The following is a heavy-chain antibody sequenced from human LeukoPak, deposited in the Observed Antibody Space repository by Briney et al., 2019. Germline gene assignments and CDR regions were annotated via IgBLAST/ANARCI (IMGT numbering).Heavy chain of an antibody. CDR3: ARVWLVRPEYFQH. CDR1: GGTFSSYA. Sequence: ASVKVSCKASGGTFSSYAISWVRQAPGQGLEWMGRIIPILGIANYAQKFQGRVTITADKSTSTAYMELRSLRSDDTAVYYCARVWLVRPEYFQHWGQGTLVTVSS. D-gene: IGHD6-19*01. J-gene: IGHJ1*01. V-gene: IGHV1-69*04. CDR2: IIPILGIA.